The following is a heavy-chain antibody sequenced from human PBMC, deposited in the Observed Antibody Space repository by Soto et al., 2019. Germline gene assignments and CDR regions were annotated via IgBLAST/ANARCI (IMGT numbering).Heavy chain of an antibody. CDR3: VRPTGYTGSVAGPPPDS. Sequence: EVQLLESGGGLVQPGGSLRLSCEASGFTFSNQAMSWVRQTPGKGLEWVSGISTTGETTFYIDSVRGRFTISRDNLKSTVHLQMNDLRVDDTALYYCVRPTGYTGSVAGPPPDSWGQGTLVTVSS. J-gene: IGHJ5*01. CDR1: GFTFSNQA. D-gene: IGHD3-10*01. CDR2: ISTTGETT. V-gene: IGHV3-23*01.